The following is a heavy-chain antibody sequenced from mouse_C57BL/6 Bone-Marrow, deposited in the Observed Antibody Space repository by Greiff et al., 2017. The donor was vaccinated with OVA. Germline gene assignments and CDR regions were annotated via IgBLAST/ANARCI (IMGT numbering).Heavy chain of an antibody. D-gene: IGHD1-1*01. Sequence: EVQGVESGGGLVQPGGSLKLSCAASGFTFSDYGMAWVRQAPRKGPEWVAFISNLAYSIYYADTVTGRFTLSRENAKNTLYLEMSSLRSEDTAMYYCARHTVYYGSSYDWYFDVWGTGTTVTVSS. CDR3: ARHTVYYGSSYDWYFDV. CDR1: GFTFSDYG. J-gene: IGHJ1*03. V-gene: IGHV5-15*01. CDR2: ISNLAYSI.